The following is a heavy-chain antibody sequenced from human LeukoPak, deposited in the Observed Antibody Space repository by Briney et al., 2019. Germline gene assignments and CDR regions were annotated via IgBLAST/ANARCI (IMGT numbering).Heavy chain of an antibody. Sequence: SQTLSLTCTVSGGSISSGGYYWGWIRQHPGKGLEWIGYIYYSGSTYYNPSLKSRVTISVDTSKNQFSLKLSSVTAADTAVYYCARAIVVVVAATLTSWFDPWGQGTLVTVSS. V-gene: IGHV4-31*03. CDR1: GGSISSGGYY. CDR2: IYYSGST. J-gene: IGHJ5*02. CDR3: ARAIVVVVAATLTSWFDP. D-gene: IGHD2-15*01.